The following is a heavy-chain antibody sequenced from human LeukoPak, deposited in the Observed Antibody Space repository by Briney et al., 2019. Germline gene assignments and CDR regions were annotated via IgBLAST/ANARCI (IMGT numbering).Heavy chain of an antibody. J-gene: IGHJ4*02. CDR1: GFNFSSYG. CDR2: IRYDGSNK. Sequence: GGSLILSCAASGFNFSSYGMHWVRQAPGKGLEWVAFIRYDGSNKYYADSVKGRFTISRDNSKNTLYLQMNSLRAEDTAVYYCAKDRDGSGSCFDYWGQGTLVTVSS. D-gene: IGHD3-10*01. CDR3: AKDRDGSGSCFDY. V-gene: IGHV3-30*02.